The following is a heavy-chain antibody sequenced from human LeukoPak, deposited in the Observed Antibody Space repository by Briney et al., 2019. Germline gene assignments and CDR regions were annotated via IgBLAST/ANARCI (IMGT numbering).Heavy chain of an antibody. CDR3: ARGDSYCSSTSCYYYFDY. CDR2: IYTSGST. CDR1: GGSISSYY. Sequence: SETLSLTCTVSGGSISSYYWSWIRQPAGKGLEWIGRIYTSGSTNYNPSLKSRVTMSVDTSKNQFSLKLSSATAADTAVYYCARGDSYCSSTSCYYYFDYWGQGTLVTVSS. J-gene: IGHJ4*02. V-gene: IGHV4-4*07. D-gene: IGHD2-2*01.